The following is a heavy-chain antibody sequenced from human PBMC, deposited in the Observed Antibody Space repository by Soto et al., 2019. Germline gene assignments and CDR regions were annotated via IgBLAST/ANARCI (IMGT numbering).Heavy chain of an antibody. D-gene: IGHD4-17*01. J-gene: IGHJ4*02. CDR3: AKRPHRYGDQLGYFDY. CDR1: GFTFSSYA. V-gene: IGHV3-23*01. CDR2: ISGSGGST. Sequence: EVQLLESGGGLVQPGGSLRLSCAASGFTFSSYAMSWVRQAPGKGLEWVSAISGSGGSTYYADSVKGRFTISRDNSKNTLYLQMNSLRAEDTAVYYCAKRPHRYGDQLGYFDYWGQGTLVTVSS.